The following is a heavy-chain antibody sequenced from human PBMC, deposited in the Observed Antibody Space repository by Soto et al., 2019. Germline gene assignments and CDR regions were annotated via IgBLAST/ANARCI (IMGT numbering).Heavy chain of an antibody. V-gene: IGHV3-30*18. CDR3: AKDSSDSGYGMDV. Sequence: QVQLVESGGGVVQPGRSLRLSCAASGFTFSSYGMHWVRQAPGKGLEWVAVISYDGSNKYYADSVKGRFTISRDNSKNTLYLQINSLRAEDTAVYYCAKDSSDSGYGMDVWGQGTTVTVSS. CDR1: GFTFSSYG. J-gene: IGHJ6*02. D-gene: IGHD2-21*02. CDR2: ISYDGSNK.